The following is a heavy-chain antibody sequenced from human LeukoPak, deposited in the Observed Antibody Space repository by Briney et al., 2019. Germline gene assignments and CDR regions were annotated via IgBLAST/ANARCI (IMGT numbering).Heavy chain of an antibody. Sequence: PWETLSLTCTVSGGSISGYYWSWIRQPPGKGLEWISFIHYSGITNYNPSLKSRVTISLDMSKNQFSLRLTSVTTADTAVYYCAKRPVVATFDYWGQGTLVTVSS. V-gene: IGHV4-59*01. CDR3: AKRPVVATFDY. D-gene: IGHD2-15*01. J-gene: IGHJ4*02. CDR2: IHYSGIT. CDR1: GGSISGYY.